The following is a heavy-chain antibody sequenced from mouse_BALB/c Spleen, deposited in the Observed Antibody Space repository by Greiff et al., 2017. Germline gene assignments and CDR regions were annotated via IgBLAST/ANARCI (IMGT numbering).Heavy chain of an antibody. CDR3: TTFDYDHVLFAY. CDR2: IDPSDSYT. J-gene: IGHJ3*01. CDR1: GYTFTSYW. V-gene: IGHV1S127*01. Sequence: QVQVKQPGAELVKPGASVKMSCKASGYTFTSYWMHWVKQRPGQGLEWIGVIDPSDSYTSYNQKFKGKATLTVDTSSSTAYMQLSSLTSEDSAVYYCTTFDYDHVLFAYWGQGTLVTVSA. D-gene: IGHD2-4*01.